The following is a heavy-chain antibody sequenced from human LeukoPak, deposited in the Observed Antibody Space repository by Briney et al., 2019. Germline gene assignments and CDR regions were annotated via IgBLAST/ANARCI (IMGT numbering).Heavy chain of an antibody. V-gene: IGHV4-39*07. CDR1: GGSISSSSYY. D-gene: IGHD3-22*01. CDR3: ARGGGYYDSSGYLYYFDY. Sequence: SETLSLTCTVSGGSISSSSYYWGWIRQPPGKGLEWIGSIYYSGSTYYNPSLKSRVTISVDTSKDQFSLKLSSVTAADTAVYYCARGGGYYDSSGYLYYFDYWGQGTLVTVSS. J-gene: IGHJ4*02. CDR2: IYYSGST.